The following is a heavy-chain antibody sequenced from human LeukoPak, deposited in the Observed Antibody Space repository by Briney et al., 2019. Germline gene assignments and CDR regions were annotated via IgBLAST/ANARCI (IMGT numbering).Heavy chain of an antibody. CDR1: GFTLSSNY. CDR3: ATAGSSELLWDYAMDV. Sequence: GGSVRLSCAACGFTLSSNYMSGVRQAPGKGLEWVSLIYAGGSTYYADAVKGRFTISRHNSKNTLHLQMSSLRVEDTAVYYCATAGSSELLWDYAMDVWGQGTTVTVSS. D-gene: IGHD3-10*01. V-gene: IGHV3-53*04. CDR2: IYAGGST. J-gene: IGHJ6*02.